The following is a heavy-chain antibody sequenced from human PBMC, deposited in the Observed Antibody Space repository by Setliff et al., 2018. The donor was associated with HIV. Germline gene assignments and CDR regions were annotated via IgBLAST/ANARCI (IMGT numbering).Heavy chain of an antibody. CDR2: MNDSGSA. J-gene: IGHJ4*02. D-gene: IGHD2-8*01. Sequence: SETLSLTCTVSGGSISRHYWNWIRQSPGKGLEWIGYMNDSGSAKYNPSLKSRVTISVETSKSQFSLSVNSVTAADSAIYYCAREFCTHGVCYEYYLDYWGQGTLVTVSS. CDR3: AREFCTHGVCYEYYLDY. CDR1: GGSISRHY. V-gene: IGHV4-59*11.